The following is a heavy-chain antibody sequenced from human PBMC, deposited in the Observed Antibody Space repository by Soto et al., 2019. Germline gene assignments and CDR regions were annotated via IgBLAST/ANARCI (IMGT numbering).Heavy chain of an antibody. D-gene: IGHD2-15*01. J-gene: IGHJ4*02. CDR3: AKDRVIVVVVAATLDY. Sequence: QVQLVESGGGVVQPGRSLRLSCAASGFTFSSYGMHWVRQAPGKGLEWVAVISYDGSNKYYADSVKGRFTISRDNSKNTLYLQMNSLRAEDTAVYYCAKDRVIVVVVAATLDYWGQGSLVTVSS. CDR2: ISYDGSNK. CDR1: GFTFSSYG. V-gene: IGHV3-30*18.